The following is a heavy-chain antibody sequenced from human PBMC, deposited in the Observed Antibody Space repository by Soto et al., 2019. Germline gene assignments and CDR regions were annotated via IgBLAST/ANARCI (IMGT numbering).Heavy chain of an antibody. V-gene: IGHV3-30*18. CDR2: ISYDGSNK. Sequence: GGSLRLSCAASGFTFSSYGMHWVRQAPGKGLEWVAVISYDGSNKYYADSVKGRFTISRDNSKNTLYLQMNSLRAEDTAVYYCANGVASGWYYFDYWGQGXLVTVSS. CDR1: GFTFSSYG. D-gene: IGHD6-19*01. CDR3: ANGVASGWYYFDY. J-gene: IGHJ4*02.